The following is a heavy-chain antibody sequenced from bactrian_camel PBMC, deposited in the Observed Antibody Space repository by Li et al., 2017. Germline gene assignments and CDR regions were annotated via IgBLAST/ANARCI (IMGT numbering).Heavy chain of an antibody. CDR2: IYTGDGST. D-gene: IGHD4*01. J-gene: IGHJ4*01. CDR1: GYAFSRAC. V-gene: IGHV3S20*01. Sequence: VQLVESGGGSVQAGGSLRLSCVASGYAFSRACMGWFHQAPGKGLEWVSSIYTGDGSTISADSVKGRLTISRDNTKNMLYLQMNSLKSEDTAVYYCVSLVGRPLVHQGTQVTVS.